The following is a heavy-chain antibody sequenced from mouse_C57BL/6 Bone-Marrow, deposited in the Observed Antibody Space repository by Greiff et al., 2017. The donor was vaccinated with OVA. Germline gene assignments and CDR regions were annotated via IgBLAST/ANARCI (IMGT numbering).Heavy chain of an antibody. J-gene: IGHJ2*01. CDR2: ISYDGSN. D-gene: IGHD1-1*01. CDR1: GYSITSGYY. CDR3: ARGAFYYGSSIDY. V-gene: IGHV3-6*01. Sequence: EVQLQQSGPGLVKPSQSLSLTCSVTGYSITSGYYWNWIRQFPGNKLEWMGYISYDGSNNYNPSLKNRISITRDTSKNQFFLKLNSVTTEDTATYYCARGAFYYGSSIDYWGQGTTLTVSS.